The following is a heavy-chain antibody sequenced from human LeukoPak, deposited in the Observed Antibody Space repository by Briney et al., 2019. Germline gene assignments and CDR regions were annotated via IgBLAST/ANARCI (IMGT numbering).Heavy chain of an antibody. CDR3: ARDSPLGSYYYYYGMDV. CDR1: GFTFSSYG. CDR2: ISYDGSNK. D-gene: IGHD7-27*01. J-gene: IGHJ6*02. V-gene: IGHV3-30*03. Sequence: GGSLRLSCAASGFTFSSYGIHWVRQAPGKGLEWVALISYDGSNKYYADSVKGRFTISRDNSKNTLYLQMNSLRAEDTAVYYCARDSPLGSYYYYYGMDVWGQGTTVTVSS.